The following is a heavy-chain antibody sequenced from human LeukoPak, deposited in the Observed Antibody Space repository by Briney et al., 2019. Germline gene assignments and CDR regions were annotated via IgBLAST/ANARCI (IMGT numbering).Heavy chain of an antibody. CDR1: GGTFSSYA. Sequence: ASVKVSCKASGGTFSSYAISWVRLAPGQGLEWMGGIIPIFGTANYAQKFQGRVMITADESTSTAYMELSSLRSEDTAVYYCARGGIVAVAGTTGGYYYYGMDVWGKGTTVTVSS. V-gene: IGHV1-69*01. J-gene: IGHJ6*04. D-gene: IGHD6-19*01. CDR2: IIPIFGTA. CDR3: ARGGIVAVAGTTGGYYYYGMDV.